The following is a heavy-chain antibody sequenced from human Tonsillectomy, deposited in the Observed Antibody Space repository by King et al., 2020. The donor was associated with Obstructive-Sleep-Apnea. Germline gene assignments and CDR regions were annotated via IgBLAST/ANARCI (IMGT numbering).Heavy chain of an antibody. J-gene: IGHJ4*02. Sequence: QLVQSGGGVVQPGRSLRLSCAASGFTFSSFGMHWVRQAPGKGLEWVAVIWYDGSNEYYVDSVKGRFTISRDHSKSTLYLQMNSLRADDTAVYYCAKGDYYDSSGYPYDFDYWGQGTLVTVSS. V-gene: IGHV3-33*06. D-gene: IGHD3-22*01. CDR1: GFTFSSFG. CDR2: IWYDGSNE. CDR3: AKGDYYDSSGYPYDFDY.